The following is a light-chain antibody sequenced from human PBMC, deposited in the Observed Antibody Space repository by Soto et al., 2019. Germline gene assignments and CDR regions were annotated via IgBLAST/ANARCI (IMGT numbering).Light chain of an antibody. J-gene: IGLJ3*02. Sequence: QSALTQPRSVSGSPGQSVTISCTGTSSDVGGSNLVSWYQQHAGRAPKLVIYDVIKLPSGVPDRFSGSKSGNTASLTISGLQVEDEADYYCCSYAGNSLWVFGGGTKVTVL. CDR2: DVI. CDR1: SSDVGGSNL. CDR3: CSYAGNSLWV. V-gene: IGLV2-11*01.